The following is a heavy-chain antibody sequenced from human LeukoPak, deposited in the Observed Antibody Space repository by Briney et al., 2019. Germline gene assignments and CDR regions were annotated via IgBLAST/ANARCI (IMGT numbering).Heavy chain of an antibody. CDR1: GGSISSGSYY. D-gene: IGHD6-13*01. CDR3: ARLIAAAGTYSWFDP. J-gene: IGHJ5*02. Sequence: KPSETLSLICTVSGGSISSGSYYWSWIRQPAGKGLEWIGRIYTSGSTNYNPSLKSRVTISVDTSKNQFSLKLSSVTAADTAVYYCARLIAAAGTYSWFDPWGQGTLVTVSS. V-gene: IGHV4-61*02. CDR2: IYTSGST.